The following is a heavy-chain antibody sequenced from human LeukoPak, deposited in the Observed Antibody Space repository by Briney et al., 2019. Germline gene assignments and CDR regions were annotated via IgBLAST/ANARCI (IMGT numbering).Heavy chain of an antibody. Sequence: PGGSLRLSCAASGFTFSSYWMHWVRQGPGKGLVWVSRINSDGSSTTYADSVKDRFTISRDNAKNTLYLQMNSLRAEDTAVYYCARARGLGYGDYVRWFDPWGQGTLVTVSS. J-gene: IGHJ5*02. CDR2: INSDGSST. V-gene: IGHV3-74*01. CDR3: ARARGLGYGDYVRWFDP. CDR1: GFTFSSYW. D-gene: IGHD4-17*01.